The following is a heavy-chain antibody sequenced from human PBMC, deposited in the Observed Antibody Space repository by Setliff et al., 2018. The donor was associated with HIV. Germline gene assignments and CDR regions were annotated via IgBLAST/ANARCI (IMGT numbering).Heavy chain of an antibody. CDR1: GGSITSHY. J-gene: IGHJ5*02. CDR3: ARKATITEGDWFDP. Sequence: PSETLSLTCTVSGGSITSHYWGWIRQPPGKGLEWIGDIYYGGSTSYKRSLKGRVTISVDTSKNQFSLKLSSVTAADTAVYYCARKATITEGDWFDPWGQGALVTVSS. D-gene: IGHD5-12*01. CDR2: IYYGGST. V-gene: IGHV4-59*11.